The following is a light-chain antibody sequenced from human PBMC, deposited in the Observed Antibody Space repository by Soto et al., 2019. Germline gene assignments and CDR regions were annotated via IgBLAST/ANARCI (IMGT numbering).Light chain of an antibody. J-gene: IGLJ1*01. Sequence: QSVLTQPPSVSGAPGQRVTISCTGGSSSIGADYKVHWYQQLPGTAPKLLIYGNTNRPSGVPDRFSGSKSGSSASLAITGLQAGDEAEYYCQSYDSTLKGCVFGTGTKVTVL. CDR1: SSSIGADYK. V-gene: IGLV1-40*01. CDR2: GNT. CDR3: QSYDSTLKGCV.